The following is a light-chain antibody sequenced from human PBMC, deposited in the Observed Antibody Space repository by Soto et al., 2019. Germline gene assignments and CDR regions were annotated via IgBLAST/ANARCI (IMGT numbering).Light chain of an antibody. CDR3: AVWDESLNGYV. V-gene: IGLV1-44*01. CDR1: NSNIGTNT. Sequence: QLVLTQPPSASGTPGQRVTISCSGSNSNIGTNTVNWFQQLPGSAPKLLIYYTYQRPSGVPDRFSGSRSGTSASLAISGLQSEDEADYYCAVWDESLNGYVFGTGTKLTVL. CDR2: YTY. J-gene: IGLJ1*01.